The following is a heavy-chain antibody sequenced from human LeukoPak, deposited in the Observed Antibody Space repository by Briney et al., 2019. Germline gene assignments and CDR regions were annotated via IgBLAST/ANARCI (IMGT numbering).Heavy chain of an antibody. D-gene: IGHD3-10*01. Sequence: ASVKVSCKASGYTFTSYDINWVRQAPGQGLEWMGWMNPNSGNTGYAQKFQGRVTMTRNTSISTAYMELSSLRSEDTAVYYCARVEGFYYNVYYYYYYMDVWGKGTTVTVSS. V-gene: IGHV1-8*01. CDR1: GYTFTSYD. CDR2: MNPNSGNT. CDR3: ARVEGFYYNVYYYYYYMDV. J-gene: IGHJ6*03.